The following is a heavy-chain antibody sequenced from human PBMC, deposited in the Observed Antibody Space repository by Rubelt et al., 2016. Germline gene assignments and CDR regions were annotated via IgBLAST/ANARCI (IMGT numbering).Heavy chain of an antibody. D-gene: IGHD2-2*01. CDR2: ISSSSSYI. J-gene: IGHJ5*02. CDR3: ARASSTSYWEGWFDP. V-gene: IGHV3-21*01. Sequence: VRQAPGKGLEWVSSISSSSSYIYYADSVKGRFTISRDNAKNSLYLQMNSLRAEDTAVYYCARASSTSYWEGWFDPWGQGTLVTVSS.